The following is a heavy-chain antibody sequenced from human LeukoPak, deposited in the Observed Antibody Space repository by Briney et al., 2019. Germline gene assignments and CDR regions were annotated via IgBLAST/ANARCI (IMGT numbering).Heavy chain of an antibody. CDR3: AREVPWVWNFDL. D-gene: IGHD1-26*01. V-gene: IGHV4-30-4*01. CDR1: GGSISSGDYY. Sequence: PSQTLSLTCTVSGGSISSGDYYWSWIRQPPGTGLEWIGYIYYSGSTYYNPSLKSRVTISVDTSRNQFSLKLNSVTAAGTAVYYCAREVPWVWNFDLWGRGTLVTVSS. J-gene: IGHJ2*01. CDR2: IYYSGST.